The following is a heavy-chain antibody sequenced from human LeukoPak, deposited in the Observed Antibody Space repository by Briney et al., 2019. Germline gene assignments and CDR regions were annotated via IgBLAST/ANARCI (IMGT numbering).Heavy chain of an antibody. CDR2: IHPGDSDT. J-gene: IGHJ4*02. CDR1: GYSFTDYW. CDR3: ARPSSLYGGTSEDY. V-gene: IGHV5-51*01. D-gene: IGHD4-23*01. Sequence: GESLQISCKASGYSFTDYWIVWVRQMPGKGLEWMGAIHPGDSDTRYSPSLDGQVTISADKSVSTTYLQWSSLQASDTAMYYCARPSSLYGGTSEDYWGQGTLVTVSS.